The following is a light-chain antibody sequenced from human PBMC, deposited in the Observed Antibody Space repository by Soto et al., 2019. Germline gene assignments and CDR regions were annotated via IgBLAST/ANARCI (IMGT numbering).Light chain of an antibody. J-gene: IGKJ5*01. CDR3: QQRSSWIT. V-gene: IGKV3-11*01. CDR2: DAS. Sequence: EIVLTQSPATLSLLPGERATLSCRASQSVGSSLAWYQHKAGQVPRLLLYDASNRATGIPARFSGSVSGTDFTLTISSLEPEDFAVYYCQQRSSWITVGQGTRLEIE. CDR1: QSVGSS.